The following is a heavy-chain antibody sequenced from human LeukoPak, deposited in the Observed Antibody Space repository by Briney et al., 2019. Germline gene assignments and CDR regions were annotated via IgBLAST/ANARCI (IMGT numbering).Heavy chain of an antibody. CDR3: AKAYRDAFDI. J-gene: IGHJ3*02. CDR2: ISYDGSNK. D-gene: IGHD3-16*02. Sequence: GGSLRLSCAASGFTFSSYAMHWVRQAPGKGLEWVAVISYDGSNKYHADSVKGRFTISRDNGKNSLYLQMNSLRDEDTAVYYCAKAYRDAFDIWGQGTMVTVSS. V-gene: IGHV3-30-3*01. CDR1: GFTFSSYA.